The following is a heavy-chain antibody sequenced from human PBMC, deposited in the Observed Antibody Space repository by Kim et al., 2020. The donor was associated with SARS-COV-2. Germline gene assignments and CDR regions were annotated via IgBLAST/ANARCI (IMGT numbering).Heavy chain of an antibody. D-gene: IGHD3-22*01. V-gene: IGHV1-18*01. J-gene: IGHJ3*02. Sequence: ASVKVSCKASGYTFTSYGISWVRQAPGQGLEWMGWISAYNGNTNYAQKLQGRVTMTTDTSTSTAYMELRSLRSDDTAGYYCARGGGRVTMLVVVMADAFAIRGRGPIVPVS. CDR2: ISAYNGNT. CDR1: GYTFTSYG. CDR3: ARGGGRVTMLVVVMADAFAI.